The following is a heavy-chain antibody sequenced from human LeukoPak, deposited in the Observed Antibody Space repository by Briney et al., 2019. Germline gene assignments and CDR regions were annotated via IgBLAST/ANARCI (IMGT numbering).Heavy chain of an antibody. V-gene: IGHV4-4*02. CDR2: IHRSGST. J-gene: IGHJ4*02. CDR1: GGSITTTNW. CDR3: AREIVGGFNPGAY. Sequence: SETLSLTCAVSGGSITTTNWWSWVRQPPGKGLEWIGEIHRSGSTNYNPSLQSRVTISIDRSKNQIALELSSVTAADTAVYYCAREIVGGFNPGAYWGQGTLVTVSS. D-gene: IGHD1-14*01.